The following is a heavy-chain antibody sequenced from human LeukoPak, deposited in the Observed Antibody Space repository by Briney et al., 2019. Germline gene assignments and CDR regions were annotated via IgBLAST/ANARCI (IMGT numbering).Heavy chain of an antibody. CDR2: IYTSGST. Sequence: SETLSPTCTVSGGSISSYYWSWIRQPAGKGLEWIGRIYTSGSTNYNPSLKSRVTISVDTSKNQFSLKLSSVTAADTAVYYCARLQQWLPTRRVWFDPWGQGTLVTVSS. CDR1: GGSISSYY. J-gene: IGHJ5*02. D-gene: IGHD6-19*01. V-gene: IGHV4-4*07. CDR3: ARLQQWLPTRRVWFDP.